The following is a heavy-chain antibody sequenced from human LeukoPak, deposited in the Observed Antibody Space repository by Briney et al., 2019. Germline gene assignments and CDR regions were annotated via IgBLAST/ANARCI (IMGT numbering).Heavy chain of an antibody. CDR1: GFTFDDYT. Sequence: GGSLRLSCAASGFTFDDYTMHWVRQAPGKGLEWVSLISGDGTTTYYADSVKGRFTISRDNSKNSLFLQMNSLRIEDTALYYCGRDMGDIAVVIAALDSWGQGTLVTVSS. D-gene: IGHD2-15*01. V-gene: IGHV3-43*02. CDR2: ISGDGTTT. J-gene: IGHJ4*02. CDR3: GRDMGDIAVVIAALDS.